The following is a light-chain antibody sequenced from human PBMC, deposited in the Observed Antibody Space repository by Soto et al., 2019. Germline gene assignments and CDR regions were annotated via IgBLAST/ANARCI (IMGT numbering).Light chain of an antibody. Sequence: SVLPQPASVSGSPGQSIAISCTGTSSDVGSYNSVSWYQQYPGKAPKLMIHDANNRPSGISDRFSGSKSGNTASLTISGLQAEDEADYYCSSFTSSTSYVFGTGTKVTVL. V-gene: IGLV2-14*03. CDR3: SSFTSSTSYV. CDR2: DAN. J-gene: IGLJ1*01. CDR1: SSDVGSYNS.